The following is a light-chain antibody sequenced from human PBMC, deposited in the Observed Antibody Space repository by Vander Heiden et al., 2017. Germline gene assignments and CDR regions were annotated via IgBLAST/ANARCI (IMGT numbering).Light chain of an antibody. V-gene: IGLV1-47*01. CDR3: AAWDDSLSALV. CDR1: SSNIGNYD. Sequence: QSVLTQPPSVSGTPGQRVTISCSGSSSNIGNYDVYWYEQLPGTAPKLLIYKNNQRPSGVPDRVSGAKSGTSASLAISGLRSEDEADYYCAAWDDSLSALVFGGGTKLTVL. J-gene: IGLJ2*01. CDR2: KNN.